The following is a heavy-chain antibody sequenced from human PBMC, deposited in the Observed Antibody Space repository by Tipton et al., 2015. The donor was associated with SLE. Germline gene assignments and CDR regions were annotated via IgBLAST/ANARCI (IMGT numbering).Heavy chain of an antibody. CDR3: ARDRPYYDFWSGYSN. CDR1: GFTFSDYY. Sequence: GSLRLSCAASGFTFSDYYMSWIRQAPGKGLEWVSYISSSGSTIYYADSVKGRFTISRDNAKNSLYLQMNSLRAEDTAVYYCARDRPYYDFWSGYSNWGQGTLVTVSS. CDR2: ISSSGSTI. V-gene: IGHV3-11*04. J-gene: IGHJ4*02. D-gene: IGHD3-3*01.